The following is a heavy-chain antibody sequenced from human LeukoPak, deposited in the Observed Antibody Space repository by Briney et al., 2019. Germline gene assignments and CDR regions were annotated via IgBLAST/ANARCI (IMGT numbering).Heavy chain of an antibody. CDR1: GFTFTAYA. J-gene: IGHJ4*02. V-gene: IGHV3-23*01. Sequence: PGGSLRLSCAASGFTFTAYAMNWVRQAPGKGLEWVSAIHGNGSPTYYADSMKGRFAISRDNSKNTLYLQMNSLRADDTAIYYCARDLPYSNSWGQGTLVTVSS. CDR3: ARDLPYSNS. D-gene: IGHD6-13*01. CDR2: IHGNGSPT.